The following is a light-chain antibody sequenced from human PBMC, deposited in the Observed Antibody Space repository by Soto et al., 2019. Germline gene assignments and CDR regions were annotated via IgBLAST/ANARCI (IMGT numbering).Light chain of an antibody. J-gene: IGKJ1*01. CDR2: DAS. V-gene: IGKV3-11*01. Sequence: EIVLTQSPATLSLSPGERATLSCRASQSVTTFLAWYQQKSGQAPRLLISDASNRATGIPARFSGSGSGTDFTLTISSLEPEDSAVYYCQQRSSWWTFGQGTKVAIK. CDR1: QSVTTF. CDR3: QQRSSWWT.